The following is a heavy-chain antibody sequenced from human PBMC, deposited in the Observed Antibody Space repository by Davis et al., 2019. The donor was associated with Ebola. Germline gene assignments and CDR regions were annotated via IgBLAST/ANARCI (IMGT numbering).Heavy chain of an antibody. J-gene: IGHJ4*02. D-gene: IGHD4-17*01. CDR1: GFTFSSYG. CDR2: ISSSSSYI. Sequence: GESLKISCAASGFTFSSYGIHWVRQAPGKGLEWVSSISSSSSYIYYADSVKGRFTISRDNAKNSLYLQMNSLRAEDTAVYYCTRDFDYGGGYWGQGTLVTVSS. CDR3: TRDFDYGGGY. V-gene: IGHV3-21*01.